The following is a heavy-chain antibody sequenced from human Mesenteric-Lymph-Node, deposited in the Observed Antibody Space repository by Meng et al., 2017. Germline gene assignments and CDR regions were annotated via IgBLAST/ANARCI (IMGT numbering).Heavy chain of an antibody. CDR2: TYYKSKWYN. CDR3: GRVAFIAATGTKAFDI. Sequence: SETLSLTCAISGDSVSSNSAAWNWIRQSPSRGLEWLGRTYYKSKWYNDYAASVKSRITINPDTSKNQFSLQLNSVTPEDTAVYYCGRVAFIAATGTKAFDIWGQGTMVTVSS. J-gene: IGHJ3*02. D-gene: IGHD6-13*01. V-gene: IGHV6-1*01. CDR1: GDSVSSNSAA.